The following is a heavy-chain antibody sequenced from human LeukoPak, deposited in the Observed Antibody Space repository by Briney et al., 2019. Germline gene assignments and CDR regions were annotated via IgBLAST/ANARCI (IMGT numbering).Heavy chain of an antibody. CDR2: IYYSGST. D-gene: IGHD3-3*01. V-gene: IGHV4-59*01. J-gene: IGHJ4*02. CDR1: GGSISSYY. CDR3: ARVRGDYDFWSGYFKTPSYFDY. Sequence: PSETLSLTCTVSGGSISSYYWSWIRQPPGKGLEWIGYIYYSGSTNYNPSLKSRVTISVDTSKNQFSLKLSSVTAADTAVYYCARVRGDYDFWSGYFKTPSYFDYWGQGTLVTVSS.